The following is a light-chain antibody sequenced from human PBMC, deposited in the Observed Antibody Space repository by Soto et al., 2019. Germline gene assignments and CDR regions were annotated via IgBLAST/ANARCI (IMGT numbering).Light chain of an antibody. Sequence: DIQMTHSPSSLSASVGDRVTITCRASQSISNYLNWYQQKPGKAPKLLIYAASSLHSGVPSRFSGSGSGTDFPLTISSLQPEDFATYYCQQSYSAPLTFGGGTKVDIK. CDR3: QQSYSAPLT. CDR1: QSISNY. V-gene: IGKV1-39*01. J-gene: IGKJ4*01. CDR2: AAS.